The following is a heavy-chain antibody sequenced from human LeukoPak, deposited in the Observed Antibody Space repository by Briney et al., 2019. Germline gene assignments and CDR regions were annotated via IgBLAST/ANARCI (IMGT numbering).Heavy chain of an antibody. CDR2: IYTSGST. V-gene: IGHV4-4*07. Sequence: SETLSITCTVSGGSISSYYWSWIRQPAGMGLEWIGRIYTSGSTNYNPSLKSRVTMSVDTSKNQFSLKLSSVTAADTAVYYFARAHGRSLGELSGQLDYWGQGTLVTVSS. J-gene: IGHJ4*02. D-gene: IGHD3-16*02. CDR1: GGSISSYY. CDR3: ARAHGRSLGELSGQLDY.